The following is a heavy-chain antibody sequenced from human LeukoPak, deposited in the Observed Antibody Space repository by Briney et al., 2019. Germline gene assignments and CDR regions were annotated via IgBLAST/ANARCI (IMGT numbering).Heavy chain of an antibody. CDR2: IYTSGST. Sequence: PSQTLSPTCTVSGGSISSGSYYWSWIRQPAGKGLEWIGRIYTSGSTNYNHSLKSRVTISVDTSKNQFPLKLSSVTAADTAVYYCARDREYYDSSGYSDYWGQGTLVTVSS. D-gene: IGHD3-22*01. CDR1: GGSISSGSYY. V-gene: IGHV4-61*02. CDR3: ARDREYYDSSGYSDY. J-gene: IGHJ4*02.